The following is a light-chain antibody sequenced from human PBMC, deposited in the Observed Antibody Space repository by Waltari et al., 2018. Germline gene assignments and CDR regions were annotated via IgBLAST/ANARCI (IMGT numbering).Light chain of an antibody. CDR1: QSLFYSSNSKNY. Sequence: DIVMTQSPDSLAVSLGERATINCKSSQSLFYSSNSKNYLDWYQQKPGQSPKLLIYWASTRESGVPDRFSGSGSWTDFTLTISTLQAEDVAVYYCHQYYSLFTFGPGTKVDIK. V-gene: IGKV4-1*01. CDR2: WAS. J-gene: IGKJ3*01. CDR3: HQYYSLFT.